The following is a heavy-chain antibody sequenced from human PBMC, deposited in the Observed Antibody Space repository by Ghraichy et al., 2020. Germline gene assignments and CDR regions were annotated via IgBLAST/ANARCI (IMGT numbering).Heavy chain of an antibody. Sequence: ESLNISCTVSGDSISNENYYGGWIRQPPGKGLEWIGSFYSGSTNYNPSLKSRVTISVDTSKNQFSLKVTSVTAADTALYYCASDRGSTNWYFYWGQGTLVTVSS. V-gene: IGHV4-39*01. CDR2: FYSGST. D-gene: IGHD6-13*01. J-gene: IGHJ4*02. CDR3: ASDRGSTNWYFY. CDR1: GDSISNENYY.